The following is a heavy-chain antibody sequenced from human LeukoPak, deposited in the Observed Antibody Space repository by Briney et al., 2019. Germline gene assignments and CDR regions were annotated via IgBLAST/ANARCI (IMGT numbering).Heavy chain of an antibody. Sequence: SVKVSCKASGGTFSSYAISWVRQAPGQGLEWMGGIIPIFGTANYAQKFQGRVTITADKSTSTAYMELSSLGSEDTAVYYCARVAGYCSGGSCNSDYWGQGTLVTVSS. CDR3: ARVAGYCSGGSCNSDY. D-gene: IGHD2-15*01. CDR2: IIPIFGTA. V-gene: IGHV1-69*06. CDR1: GGTFSSYA. J-gene: IGHJ4*02.